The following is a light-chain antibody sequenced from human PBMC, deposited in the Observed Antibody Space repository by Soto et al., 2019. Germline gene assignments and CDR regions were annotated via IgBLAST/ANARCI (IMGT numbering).Light chain of an antibody. CDR2: AAS. CDR3: QQANSFPLT. J-gene: IGKJ4*01. Sequence: DIQMTQSPSSVSASVGDRVTITCRASQGISSWLAWYQRKPGKAPKLLIYAASSLQSGVPSRFSGSGSGTDFTLTISSLQPEDFATYYCQQANSFPLTFGAGTKMDIX. CDR1: QGISSW. V-gene: IGKV1-12*01.